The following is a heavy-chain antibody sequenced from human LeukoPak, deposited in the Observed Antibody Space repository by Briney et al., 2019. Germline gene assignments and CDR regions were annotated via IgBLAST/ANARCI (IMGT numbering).Heavy chain of an antibody. CDR3: AKAPYGDYGELLDY. CDR1: GFTFSSYG. V-gene: IGHV3-30*18. J-gene: IGHJ4*02. Sequence: GGTLRLSCAASGFTFSSYGMHWVRQAPGKGLEWVAVISYDGSNKYYADSVKGRFTISRDNSKNTLYLQMNSLRAEDTAVYYCAKAPYGDYGELLDYWGQGTLVTVSS. D-gene: IGHD4-17*01. CDR2: ISYDGSNK.